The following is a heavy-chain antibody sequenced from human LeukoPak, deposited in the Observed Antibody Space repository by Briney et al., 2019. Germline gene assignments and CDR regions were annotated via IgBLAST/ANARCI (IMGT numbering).Heavy chain of an antibody. D-gene: IGHD3-22*01. Sequence: ASVKVSCKASGYTFTSYGISWVRQAPGQGLEWMGWISAYNGNTNYAQKLQGRVTMTTDTSTSTAYMELRSLRSDDTAVYYCARDVGDTNTYYWGVFDYWGQGTLVTVSS. CDR1: GYTFTSYG. J-gene: IGHJ4*02. V-gene: IGHV1-18*01. CDR3: ARDVGDTNTYYWGVFDY. CDR2: ISAYNGNT.